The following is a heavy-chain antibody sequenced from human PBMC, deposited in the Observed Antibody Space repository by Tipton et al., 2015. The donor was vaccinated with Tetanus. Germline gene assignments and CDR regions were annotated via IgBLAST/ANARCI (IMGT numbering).Heavy chain of an antibody. J-gene: IGHJ3*02. CDR3: ARQAYYGSGGAQADAFDI. CDR2: IYPGDSDT. V-gene: IGHV5-51*01. Sequence: QLVQSGAEVKKPGESLKISCKGSGYSFTSYWIGWVRQMPGKGLEWMGIIYPGDSDTRYSPSFQGQVTISADKSISTAYLQWSSLKASDTAMYYCARQAYYGSGGAQADAFDIWGQGTMVTVSS. CDR1: GYSFTSYW. D-gene: IGHD3-10*01.